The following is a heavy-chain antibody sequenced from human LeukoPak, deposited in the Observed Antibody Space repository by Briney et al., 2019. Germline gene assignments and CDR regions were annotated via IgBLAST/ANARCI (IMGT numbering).Heavy chain of an antibody. D-gene: IGHD2-21*02. CDR2: INPSGGST. V-gene: IGHV1-46*01. J-gene: IGHJ5*02. CDR1: GYTFTSYY. Sequence: GASVKVSCKASGYTFTSYYMHWVRQAPGQGLEWMGIINPSGGSTSYAQKFQGRVTMTRDKSTSTDYMELSSLRSGDTAVYYCARDNSVEETAWWFDPGGQGTLVTVSS. CDR3: ARDNSVEETAWWFDP.